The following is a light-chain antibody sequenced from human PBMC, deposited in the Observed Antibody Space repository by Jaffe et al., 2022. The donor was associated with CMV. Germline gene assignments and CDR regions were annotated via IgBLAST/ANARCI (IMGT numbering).Light chain of an antibody. V-gene: IGLV2-11*01. CDR3: CSYAGSYTWV. Sequence: QSALTQPRSVSGSPGLSVTISCTGTSSDVGGYNYVSWYQQHPGKAPKFMIYDVTKRPSGVPDRFSGYKSGNTASLTISGLQAEDEADYYCCSYAGSYTWVFGGGTKLTVL. J-gene: IGLJ3*02. CDR2: DVT. CDR1: SSDVGGYNY.